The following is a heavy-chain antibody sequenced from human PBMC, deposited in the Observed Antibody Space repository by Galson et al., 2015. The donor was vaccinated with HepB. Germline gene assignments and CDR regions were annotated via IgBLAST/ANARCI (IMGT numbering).Heavy chain of an antibody. Sequence: SVKVSCKASGYTFSSYSITWVRQAPGQGLEWMGWISAYNGNTNYAQRFQGRVTMTTDTSTSTVYMELRSLTSDDTAVYFCARGAFAGVVRGSQNNWFAPWGQGTLVTVSS. V-gene: IGHV1-18*01. D-gene: IGHD2-15*01. CDR3: ARGAFAGVVRGSQNNWFAP. J-gene: IGHJ5*02. CDR1: GYTFSSYS. CDR2: ISAYNGNT.